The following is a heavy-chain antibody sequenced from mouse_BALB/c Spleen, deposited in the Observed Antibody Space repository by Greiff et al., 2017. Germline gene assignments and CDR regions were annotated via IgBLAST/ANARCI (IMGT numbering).Heavy chain of an antibody. Sequence: EVQVVESGGGLVQPGGSRKLSCAASGFTFSSFGMHWVRQAPEKGLEWVAYISSGSSTIYYADTVKGRFTISRDNPKNTLFLQMTSLRSEDTAMYYCARPYGPFSAMDYWGQGTSVTVSS. D-gene: IGHD1-1*02. J-gene: IGHJ4*01. CDR1: GFTFSSFG. CDR3: ARPYGPFSAMDY. V-gene: IGHV5-17*02. CDR2: ISSGSSTI.